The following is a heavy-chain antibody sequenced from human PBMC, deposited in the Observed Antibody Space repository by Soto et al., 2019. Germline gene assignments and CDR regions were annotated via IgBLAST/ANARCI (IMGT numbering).Heavy chain of an antibody. CDR3: ARWRVGMATPRRYFDY. J-gene: IGHJ4*01. Sequence: PGESLKISCQASGYTFTKYWVGWVRQMPGKGLEWMGIIYPGDSDTRYSPSFQGQVTISADKSISTAYLQWSSLKASDTAMYYCARWRVGMATPRRYFDYWGHGTLVTVSS. CDR1: GYTFTKYW. D-gene: IGHD5-12*01. V-gene: IGHV5-51*01. CDR2: IYPGDSDT.